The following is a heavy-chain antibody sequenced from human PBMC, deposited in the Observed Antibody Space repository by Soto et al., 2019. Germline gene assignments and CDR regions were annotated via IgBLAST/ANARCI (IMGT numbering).Heavy chain of an antibody. V-gene: IGHV4-59*01. CDR2: IYYSGST. CDR1: GGSISSYY. Sequence: TSETLSLTCTVSGGSISSYYWSWIRQPPGKGLEWIGYIYYSGSTNYNPSLKSRVTISVDTSKNQFSLKLSSVTAADTAVYYCARGVVVVAATRDYYYYYMDVWGKGTTVTVS. D-gene: IGHD2-15*01. J-gene: IGHJ6*03. CDR3: ARGVVVVAATRDYYYYYMDV.